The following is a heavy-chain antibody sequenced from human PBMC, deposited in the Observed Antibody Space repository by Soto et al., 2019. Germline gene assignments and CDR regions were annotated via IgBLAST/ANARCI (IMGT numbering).Heavy chain of an antibody. CDR2: ISSSSSYI. CDR1: GFTFSSYS. D-gene: IGHD5-12*01. J-gene: IGHJ3*02. V-gene: IGHV3-21*01. CDR3: ARDRDGYNVDAFDI. Sequence: GGSLRLSCAASGFTFSSYSMNWVRQAPGKGLEWVSSISSSSSYIYYADSVKGRFTISRDNAKNSLYLQMNSLRTEDTAVYYCARDRDGYNVDAFDIWGQGTMVTVSS.